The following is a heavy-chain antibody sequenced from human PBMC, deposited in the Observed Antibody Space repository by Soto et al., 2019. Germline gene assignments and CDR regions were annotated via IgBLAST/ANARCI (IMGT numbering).Heavy chain of an antibody. CDR1: GGSISSSSYY. CDR3: ARGSDYDFWSGYYVPAWFDP. CDR2: IYYSGST. D-gene: IGHD3-3*01. V-gene: IGHV4-39*01. Sequence: SETLSLTCTVSGGSISSSSYYWGWIRQPPGKGLEWIGSIYYSGSTYYNPSLKSRVTISVDTSKNQFSLKLSSVTAAGTAVYYCARGSDYDFWSGYYVPAWFDPWGQGTLVTVSS. J-gene: IGHJ5*02.